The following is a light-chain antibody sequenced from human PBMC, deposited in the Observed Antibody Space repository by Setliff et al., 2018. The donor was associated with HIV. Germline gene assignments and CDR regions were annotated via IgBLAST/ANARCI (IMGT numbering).Light chain of an antibody. Sequence: QSALTQPASVSESPGQSITISCAGTSSDVGGYNYVSWYQQHPGKAPKLMIYEVSNRPSGVSNRFSGSKSGNTASLTISGLQAEDEAYYYCSSYTSSSPYVFGNGTKVTVL. CDR1: SSDVGGYNY. CDR2: EVS. CDR3: SSYTSSSPYV. J-gene: IGLJ1*01. V-gene: IGLV2-14*01.